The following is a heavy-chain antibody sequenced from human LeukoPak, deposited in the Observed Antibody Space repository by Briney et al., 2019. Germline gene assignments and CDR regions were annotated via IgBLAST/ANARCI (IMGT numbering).Heavy chain of an antibody. CDR3: AKDKSGYFYFDY. Sequence: GGSLRLSCAASGFTFSSHSMAWVRQAPGKGLEWVSGISWNSGSIGYADSVKGRFTISRDNAKNSLYLQMNSLRAEDTALYYCAKDKSGYFYFDYWGQGTLVTVSS. CDR2: ISWNSGSI. V-gene: IGHV3-9*01. CDR1: GFTFSSHS. J-gene: IGHJ4*02. D-gene: IGHD3-22*01.